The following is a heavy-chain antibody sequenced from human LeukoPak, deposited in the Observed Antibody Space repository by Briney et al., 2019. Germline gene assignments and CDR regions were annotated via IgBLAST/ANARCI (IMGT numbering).Heavy chain of an antibody. D-gene: IGHD6-13*01. CDR2: ISYDGSNK. V-gene: IGHV3-30*04. CDR1: GFTFSSYA. CDR3: ARDVIAAAGLNTYYYMDV. J-gene: IGHJ6*03. Sequence: GGSLRLSCAASGFTFSSYAMHWVRQAPGKGLEWVAVISYDGSNKYYADSVKGRFTISRDNSKNTLYLQMNSLRAEDTAVYYCARDVIAAAGLNTYYYMDVWGKGTTVTVSS.